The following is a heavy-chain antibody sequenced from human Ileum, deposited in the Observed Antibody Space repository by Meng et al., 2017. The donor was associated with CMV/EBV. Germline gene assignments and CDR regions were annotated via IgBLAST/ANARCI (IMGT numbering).Heavy chain of an antibody. CDR2: IYSGGST. V-gene: IGHV3-53*01. CDR3: ARVRFGELCMDV. CDR1: GFTVSSNY. J-gene: IGHJ6*02. Sequence: LTCAASGFTVSSNYMSWVRQAPGKGLEWVSVIYSGGSTYYADSVKGRFTISRDNSKNTLYLQMNSLRAEDTAVYYCARVRFGELCMDVWGQGTTVTVSS. D-gene: IGHD3-10*01.